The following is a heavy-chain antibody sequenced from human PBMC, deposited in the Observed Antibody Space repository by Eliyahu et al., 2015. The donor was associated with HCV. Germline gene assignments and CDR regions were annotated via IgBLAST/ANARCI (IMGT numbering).Heavy chain of an antibody. Sequence: QVQLQESGPGLVKPSETLSLTCTVSGGSISSYYWSWIRQPPGKGLEWIGYIYYSGSTNYNPSLKSRVTISVDTSKNQFSLKLSSVTAADTAVYYCARAHLAGSSPPLNFDYWGQGTLVTVSS. CDR2: IYYSGST. D-gene: IGHD6-6*01. J-gene: IGHJ4*02. V-gene: IGHV4-59*01. CDR3: ARAHLAGSSPPLNFDY. CDR1: GGSISSYY.